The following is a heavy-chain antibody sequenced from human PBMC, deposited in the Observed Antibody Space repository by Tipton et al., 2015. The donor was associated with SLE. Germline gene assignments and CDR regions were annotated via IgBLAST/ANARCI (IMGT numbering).Heavy chain of an antibody. CDR3: ARRGGSLKNFDN. D-gene: IGHD3-10*01. V-gene: IGHV3-21*03. CDR2: ISSTGSYM. CDR1: GFTFSSHT. Sequence: SLRLSCAASGFTFSSHTMNWVRQAPGKGLEWVSSISSTGSYMYSADSVRGRFTISRDNAKNALYLEMNSLRVEDTGVYYCARRGGSLKNFDNWGQGTLVTVSS. J-gene: IGHJ4*02.